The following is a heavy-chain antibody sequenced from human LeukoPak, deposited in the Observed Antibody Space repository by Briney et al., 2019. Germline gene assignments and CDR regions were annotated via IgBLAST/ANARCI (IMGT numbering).Heavy chain of an antibody. Sequence: SETLSLTCTVSGGSISSYYWSWIRRPPGKGLEWIGYIYYSGSTNYNPSLKSRVTISVDTSKNQFSLKLSSVTAADTAVYYCARVEMATIIDYYFDYWGQGTLVTVSS. CDR1: GGSISSYY. V-gene: IGHV4-59*08. D-gene: IGHD5-24*01. CDR3: ARVEMATIIDYYFDY. CDR2: IYYSGST. J-gene: IGHJ4*02.